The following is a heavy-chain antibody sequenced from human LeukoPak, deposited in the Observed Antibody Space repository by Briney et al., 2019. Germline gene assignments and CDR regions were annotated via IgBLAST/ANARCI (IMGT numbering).Heavy chain of an antibody. J-gene: IGHJ4*02. CDR3: VRLRRNSDRSGYYYYYDY. CDR2: ISVRSNYI. V-gene: IGHV3-21*01. Sequence: GGSRRLSCAASGFTFSSYSINWVRQAPGKGLEWVSSISVRSNYIYYANSVRGRFSISRDDARDSLYLEMNSLRAEDSAVYYCVRLRRNSDRSGYYYYYDYWGQGTLVTVSS. D-gene: IGHD3-22*01. CDR1: GFTFSSYS.